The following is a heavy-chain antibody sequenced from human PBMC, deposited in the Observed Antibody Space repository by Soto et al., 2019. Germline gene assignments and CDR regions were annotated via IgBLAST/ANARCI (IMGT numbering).Heavy chain of an antibody. J-gene: IGHJ4*02. Sequence: PSETLSLTYAVSGGSISSGGYSWSWIRQPPGKGLEWIGYIYHSGSTYYNPSLKSRVTISVGRSKNQFSLKLSSVTAADTAVYYCARGGGVRGEYFDYWGQGTLVTVSS. V-gene: IGHV4-30-2*01. CDR1: GGSISSGGYS. CDR3: ARGGGVRGEYFDY. D-gene: IGHD3-10*01. CDR2: IYHSGST.